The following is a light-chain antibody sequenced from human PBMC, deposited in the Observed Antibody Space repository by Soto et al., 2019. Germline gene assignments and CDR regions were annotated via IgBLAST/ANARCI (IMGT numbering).Light chain of an antibody. CDR1: QSIRGN. CDR2: AAS. Sequence: EIVMTQYPATLSVSPGERDTLSCRASQSIRGNLAWYQQKPGQSPRLLIYAASARATGIPTRFSGSGSGTEFTLTISSLQSEDFAVYYCQQYHNWPPITFGQGTLLEIK. J-gene: IGKJ5*01. V-gene: IGKV3-15*01. CDR3: QQYHNWPPIT.